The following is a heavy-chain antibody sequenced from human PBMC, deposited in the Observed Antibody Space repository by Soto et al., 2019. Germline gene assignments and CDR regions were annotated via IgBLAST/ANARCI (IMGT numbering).Heavy chain of an antibody. V-gene: IGHV3-23*01. CDR3: AKDRRGAYCSGGICYSPDY. Sequence: EVQLWESGGGLVQPGGSLRLSCAVSGFTFSSHVMSWVRQAPGKGLEWVSAISGTGGTYYADSVKGRFTISRVNSKNALYLKMNNLRDEDTAVYYCAKDRRGAYCSGGICYSPDYWGQGTLVIVSS. J-gene: IGHJ4*02. CDR1: GFTFSSHV. CDR2: ISGTGGT. D-gene: IGHD2-15*01.